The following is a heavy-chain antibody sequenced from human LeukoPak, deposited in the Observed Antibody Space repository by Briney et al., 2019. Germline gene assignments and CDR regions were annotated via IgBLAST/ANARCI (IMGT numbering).Heavy chain of an antibody. Sequence: PSETLSLTCTVSGGSISGYYWSWIRQPAGKELEWIGRIYSSGITNYNPSLKSRVTMSVDTSKNQFPLKLRSVTSADTAVYYCARDRDWKYWFDPWGQGTLVTVSS. CDR2: IYSSGIT. CDR3: ARDRDWKYWFDP. D-gene: IGHD1-1*01. V-gene: IGHV4-4*07. J-gene: IGHJ5*02. CDR1: GGSISGYY.